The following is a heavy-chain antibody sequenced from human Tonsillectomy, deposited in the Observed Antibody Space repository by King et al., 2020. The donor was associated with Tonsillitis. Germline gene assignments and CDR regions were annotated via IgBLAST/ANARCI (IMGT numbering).Heavy chain of an antibody. Sequence: VQLVESGGGLVQPGGSLRLSCAASGFTFSSYAMSWVRQAPGKGLEWVSVIYSGGSSTYYADSVKGRFTISRDNSKNTLYLQMNSLRAEDTAVYYCAKVGAGEDSWGQGTLVTVSS. CDR2: IYSGGSST. D-gene: IGHD7-27*01. J-gene: IGHJ4*02. CDR1: GFTFSSYA. V-gene: IGHV3-23*03. CDR3: AKVGAGEDS.